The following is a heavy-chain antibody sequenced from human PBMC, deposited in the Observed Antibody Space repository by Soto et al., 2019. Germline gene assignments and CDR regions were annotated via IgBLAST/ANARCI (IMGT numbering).Heavy chain of an antibody. Sequence: GAPVKVSCKASGYTFSSYCISWVRQAPGQGLEWMGWISAYNGNTNYAQKLQGRVTMTTDTSTSTAYMELRSLRSDDTAVYYCARVYNWNGWWFDPWGQGTLVTVSS. V-gene: IGHV1-18*01. CDR3: ARVYNWNGWWFDP. CDR1: GYTFSSYC. J-gene: IGHJ5*02. CDR2: ISAYNGNT. D-gene: IGHD1-20*01.